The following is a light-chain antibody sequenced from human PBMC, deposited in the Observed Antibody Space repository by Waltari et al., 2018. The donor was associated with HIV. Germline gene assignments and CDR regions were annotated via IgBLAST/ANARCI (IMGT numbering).Light chain of an antibody. J-gene: IGKJ4*01. CDR3: QQRINWHLT. V-gene: IGKV3-11*01. CDR1: QSVGYF. CDR2: AVS. Sequence: EIVLTQSPVTLSLSPGERAALSCRASQSVGYFLAWYQQKPGQPPRLLISAVSKRAAGTPARFSGSGSKTNFTLTISALEPEDFVVYYCQQRINWHLTFGGGTRLEIK.